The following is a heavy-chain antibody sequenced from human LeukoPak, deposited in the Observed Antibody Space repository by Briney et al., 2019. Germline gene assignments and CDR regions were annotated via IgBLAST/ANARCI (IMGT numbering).Heavy chain of an antibody. CDR3: AREGYYYDGSGYYSIDY. V-gene: IGHV3-74*01. D-gene: IGHD3-22*01. J-gene: IGHJ4*02. Sequence: PGGSLRLSCSASGFTFSSYWMGWVRQAPEKGLVWVSRINSDGSSTSYADSVKGRFTISRDNAKNTLYLQMNSLRAEDTAVYYCAREGYYYDGSGYYSIDYWGQGTLVTVSS. CDR1: GFTFSSYW. CDR2: INSDGSST.